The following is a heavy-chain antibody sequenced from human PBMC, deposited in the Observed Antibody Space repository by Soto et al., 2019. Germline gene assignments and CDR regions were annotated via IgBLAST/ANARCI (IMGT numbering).Heavy chain of an antibody. Sequence: TLFLTCTVSGGSISSGGYYWSWIRQHPGKGLEWIGYIYYSGSTYYNPSLKSRVTISVDTSKNQSSLKLSSVTAADTAVYYCARDRMVRGPYYYGMDVWGQGTTVTVSS. CDR1: GGSISSGGYY. V-gene: IGHV4-31*03. CDR2: IYYSGST. D-gene: IGHD3-10*01. J-gene: IGHJ6*02. CDR3: ARDRMVRGPYYYGMDV.